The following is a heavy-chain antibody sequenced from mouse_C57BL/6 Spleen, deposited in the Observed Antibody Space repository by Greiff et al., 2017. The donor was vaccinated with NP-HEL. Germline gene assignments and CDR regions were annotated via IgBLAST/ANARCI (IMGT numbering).Heavy chain of an antibody. CDR2: IHPNSGST. V-gene: IGHV1-64*01. J-gene: IGHJ4*01. Sequence: QVQLKQPGAELVKPGASVKLSCKASGYTFTSYWMHWVKQRPGQGLEWIGMIHPNSGSTNYNEKFKNKATLTVDKSSSTAYMQLSSLTSEDSAVYSCASSCGMVTTGYYDDIDFWGKGTSVTVSS. CDR1: GYTFTSYW. CDR3: ASSCGMVTTGYYDDIDF. D-gene: IGHD2-2*01.